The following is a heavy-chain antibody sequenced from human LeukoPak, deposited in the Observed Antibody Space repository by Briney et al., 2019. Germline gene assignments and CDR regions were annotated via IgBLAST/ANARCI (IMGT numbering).Heavy chain of an antibody. J-gene: IGHJ6*02. V-gene: IGHV3-33*01. CDR1: GFTFSSYG. CDR3: ARDQEYYYYYGMDV. CDR2: IWYDGSNK. Sequence: GRSLRLPCAASGFTFSSYGMPWVRQAPGKGLEWVAVIWYDGSNKYYADSVKGRFTISRDNSKNTLYLQMNSLRAEDTAVYYCARDQEYYYYYGMDVWGQGTTVTVSS.